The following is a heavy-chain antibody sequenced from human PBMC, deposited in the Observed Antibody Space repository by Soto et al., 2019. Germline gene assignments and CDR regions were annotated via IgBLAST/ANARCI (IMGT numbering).Heavy chain of an antibody. V-gene: IGHV3-30-3*01. D-gene: IGHD6-19*01. CDR3: AREFNTWYSSGWYADY. J-gene: IGHJ4*02. CDR2: ISYDGSNK. CDR1: GFTFSSYA. Sequence: GGSLRLSCAASGFTFSSYAMHWVRQAPGKGLEWVAVISYDGSNKYYADSVKGRFTISRDNSKNTLYLQMNSLRAEDTAVYYCAREFNTWYSSGWYADYWGQGTLVTVSS.